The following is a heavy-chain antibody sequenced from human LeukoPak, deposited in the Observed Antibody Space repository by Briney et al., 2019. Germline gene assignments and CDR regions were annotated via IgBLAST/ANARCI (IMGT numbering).Heavy chain of an antibody. CDR3: ARAGLKTKSGYYAFDY. D-gene: IGHD3-22*01. V-gene: IGHV3-30*01. CDR2: ISYDGSNK. Sequence: GGSLRLSCAASGFTFSSYAMHWVRQAPGKGLEWVAVISYDGSNKYYADSVKGRFTISRDNSKNTLYLQMNSLRAEDTAVYYCARAGLKTKSGYYAFDYWGQGTLVTVSS. J-gene: IGHJ4*02. CDR1: GFTFSSYA.